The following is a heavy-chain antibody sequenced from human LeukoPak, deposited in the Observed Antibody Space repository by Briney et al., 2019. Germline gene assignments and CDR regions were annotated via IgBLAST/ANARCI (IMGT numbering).Heavy chain of an antibody. CDR2: IKPDGGGK. CDR1: GFGFSTYW. CDR3: ARDGSGWSRN. J-gene: IGHJ4*02. D-gene: IGHD6-19*01. V-gene: IGHV3-7*01. Sequence: GGSLRLSCEDSGFGFSTYWMSWVRQAPGKGLEWVANIKPDGGGKYYVDSVKGRFTISRDNAKNSLYLQMNSLRAEDTAVYYCARDGSGWSRNWGQGTLVTVSS.